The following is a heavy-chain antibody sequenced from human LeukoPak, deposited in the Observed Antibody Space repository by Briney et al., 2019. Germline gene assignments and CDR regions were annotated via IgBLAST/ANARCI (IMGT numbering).Heavy chain of an antibody. Sequence: SGGSLRLSCAASGFTFSSYAMSWVRQAPGKGLEWVSAISGSGGSTYYADSVKGRFTISRDNSKNTLYLQMNSLRAEDTAVYYCARRTETTWRSDYWGQGTLVTVSS. CDR2: ISGSGGST. CDR1: GFTFSSYA. D-gene: IGHD1-7*01. V-gene: IGHV3-23*01. J-gene: IGHJ4*02. CDR3: ARRTETTWRSDY.